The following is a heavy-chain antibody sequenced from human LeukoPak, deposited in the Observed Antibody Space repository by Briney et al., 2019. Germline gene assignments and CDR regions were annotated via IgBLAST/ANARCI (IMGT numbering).Heavy chain of an antibody. CDR1: GYTFTDYY. J-gene: IGHJ5*02. V-gene: IGHV1-2*02. CDR2: INPSSGGK. CDR3: ARDLNGGNSA. Sequence: ASVKVSCKASGYTFTDYYMHWVRQAPGQGLEWMGWINPSSGGKNYAQKFQGRVTMTRDTSINIDYMELSSLRSDDTAVYYCARDLNGGNSAWGQGTLVTVSS. D-gene: IGHD4-23*01.